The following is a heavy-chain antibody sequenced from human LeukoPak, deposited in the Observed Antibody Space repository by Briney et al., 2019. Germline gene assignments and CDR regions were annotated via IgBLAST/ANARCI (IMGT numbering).Heavy chain of an antibody. D-gene: IGHD4-17*01. J-gene: IGHJ4*02. CDR2: IYHSGST. V-gene: IGHV4-4*02. CDR1: GGSISSSNW. Sequence: PSETLSLTCAVSGGSISSSNWWSWVRQPPGKGLEWIGSIYHSGSTYYNPSLKSRVTISVDTSKNQFSLKLSSVTAADTAVYYCASHDYGDHGTGWGQGTLVTVSS. CDR3: ASHDYGDHGTG.